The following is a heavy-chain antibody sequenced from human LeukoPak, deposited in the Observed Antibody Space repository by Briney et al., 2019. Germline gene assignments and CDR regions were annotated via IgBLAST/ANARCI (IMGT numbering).Heavy chain of an antibody. J-gene: IGHJ4*02. CDR3: AKHGGSWTFDY. CDR1: GGSISSSSYY. D-gene: IGHD6-13*01. V-gene: IGHV4-39*01. CDR2: IYYSGRT. Sequence: PSETLSLTCTVSGGSISSSSYYWGWIRQPPGKGLEWIGSIYYSGRTYNNPSLKSRVTISVDTSKNQFSLKLSSVTAADTAVYYCAKHGGSWTFDYWGQGTLVTVSS.